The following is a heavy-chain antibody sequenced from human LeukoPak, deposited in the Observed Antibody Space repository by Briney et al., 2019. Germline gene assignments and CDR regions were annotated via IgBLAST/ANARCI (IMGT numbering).Heavy chain of an antibody. CDR2: ISSSSSTI. D-gene: IGHD1-26*01. J-gene: IGHJ4*02. CDR3: ARHGSYPDY. CDR1: GFTFNNYN. V-gene: IGHV3-48*02. Sequence: GGSLRLSCAASGFTFNNYNMNWVRQTPGKGLEWISFISSSSSTIYYADSVKGRFTISRDSAKNSLYLQMNSLRDEDTAVYYCARHGSYPDYWGQGTLVTVSS.